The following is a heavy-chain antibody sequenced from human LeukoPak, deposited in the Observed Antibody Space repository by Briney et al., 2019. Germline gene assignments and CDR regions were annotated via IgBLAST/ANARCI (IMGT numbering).Heavy chain of an antibody. CDR1: GFTFSTYA. Sequence: GGSLRLSCAASGFTFSTYAMSWVRQAPGKGLEWVSGISGTTSSTYYADSVKGRFTISRGNSKNTLFLQINSLRAEDTAVYYCARGSNTAGDYWGQGTLVTVSS. J-gene: IGHJ4*02. D-gene: IGHD5-18*01. V-gene: IGHV3-23*01. CDR2: ISGTTSST. CDR3: ARGSNTAGDY.